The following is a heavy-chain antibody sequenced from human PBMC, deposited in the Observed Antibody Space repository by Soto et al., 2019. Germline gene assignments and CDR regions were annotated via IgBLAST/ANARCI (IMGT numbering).Heavy chain of an antibody. CDR1: GFAFSSSP. CDR2: INGGDDSK. Sequence: VGTLRLFCAVSGFAFSSSPISLIRRAPGKDLEWGSGINGGDDSKHYAESVRGRFTIIRDHSKNTLLLQMNSLRVEDSVIYYYPTNSHLGIKTATHHYWGQGSQVT. J-gene: IGHJ4*02. V-gene: IGHV3-23*01. CDR3: PTNSHLGIKTATHHY. D-gene: IGHD2-15*01.